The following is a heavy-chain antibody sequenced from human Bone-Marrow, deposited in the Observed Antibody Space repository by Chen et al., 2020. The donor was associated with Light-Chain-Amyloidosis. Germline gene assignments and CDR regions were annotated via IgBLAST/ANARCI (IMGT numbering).Heavy chain of an antibody. CDR3: ARADYIDRSFDY. V-gene: IGHV4-31*03. CDR1: GDSLDSGNYY. Sequence: QVQLQESGPGLVKPSQTLSLTCTVSGDSLDSGNYYWSWIRQHPGKGLEWIGYIYFSVNTYYNPSFQSRVTISLDTFNNQSSLRLSPVTAADTAVYYGARADYIDRSFDYWGQGILVTVSS. D-gene: IGHD4-4*01. J-gene: IGHJ4*02. CDR2: IYFSVNT.